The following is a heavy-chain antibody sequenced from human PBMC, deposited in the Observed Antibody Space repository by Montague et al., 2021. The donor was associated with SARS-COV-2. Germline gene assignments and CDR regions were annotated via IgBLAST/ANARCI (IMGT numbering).Heavy chain of an antibody. CDR3: VSSLPGNQFQFDY. D-gene: IGHD1-14*01. V-gene: IGHV4-31*03. CDR1: GGSITSGGYY. CDR2: LYYNGMT. Sequence: TLSLTCNVSGGSITSGGYYWTWIRQRPGGDLEWLGYLYYNGMTHYSPSLKSRASFSLDTSKNQFSLKLTSATATDSALYFCVSSLPGNQFQFDYWGQGAPVTVSS. J-gene: IGHJ4*02.